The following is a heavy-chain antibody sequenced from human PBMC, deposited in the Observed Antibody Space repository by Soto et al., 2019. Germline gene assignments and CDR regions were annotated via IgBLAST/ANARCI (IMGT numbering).Heavy chain of an antibody. V-gene: IGHV3-23*01. D-gene: IGHD3-9*01. CDR3: ATSFRYFDN. CDR1: GFTSIRTA. Sequence: WGSLRLSCAASGFTSIRTAITFFRQAPGKGLEWVATISGSGTSTYYADSVKGRFIISRDNSKSTVNLQMNSLRVDDTAVYYCATSFRYFDNWGQGTRVTVSS. CDR2: ISGSGTST. J-gene: IGHJ4*02.